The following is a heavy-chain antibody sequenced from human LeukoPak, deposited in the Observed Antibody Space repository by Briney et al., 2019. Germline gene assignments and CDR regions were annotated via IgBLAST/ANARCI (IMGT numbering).Heavy chain of an antibody. CDR1: GFTFSNYG. CDR2: ISYGGSNK. Sequence: GGSLRLSCAASGFTFSNYGMHWVRQAPGKGLEWVAVISYGGSNKYYTDSVKGRFTISRDNSKNTLYLQMNSLRAEDTAVYYCAREIFNGFDIWGQGTMVTVSS. CDR3: AREIFNGFDI. J-gene: IGHJ3*02. V-gene: IGHV3-30*03.